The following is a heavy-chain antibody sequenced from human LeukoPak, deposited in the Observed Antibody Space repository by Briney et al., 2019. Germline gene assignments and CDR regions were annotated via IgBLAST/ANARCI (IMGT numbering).Heavy chain of an antibody. J-gene: IGHJ4*02. CDR1: GFTFSSYG. CDR3: AKDRYDSSGYSLDY. D-gene: IGHD3-22*01. V-gene: IGHV3-30*18. Sequence: GGSLRLSCAASGFTFSSYGMHWVRQAPGKGLEWVAVISYDGSNKYYADSVKGRFTISRDNSKNTLYLQMNSLRTEYTAVYYCAKDRYDSSGYSLDYWGQGTLVTVSS. CDR2: ISYDGSNK.